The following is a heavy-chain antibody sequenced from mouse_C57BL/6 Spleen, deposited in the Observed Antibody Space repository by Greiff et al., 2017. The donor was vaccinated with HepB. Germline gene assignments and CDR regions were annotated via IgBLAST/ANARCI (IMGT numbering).Heavy chain of an antibody. Sequence: EVQLQQSGPELVKPGASVKIPCKASGYTFTDYNMDWVKQSHGKSLEWIGDINPNNGGTIYNQKFKGKATLTVDKSSSTAYLELRSLASDDTAVYYCARGGAMDYWGQGTSVTVSS. CDR1: GYTFTDYN. V-gene: IGHV1-18*01. J-gene: IGHJ4*01. CDR2: INPNNGGT. CDR3: ARGGAMDY.